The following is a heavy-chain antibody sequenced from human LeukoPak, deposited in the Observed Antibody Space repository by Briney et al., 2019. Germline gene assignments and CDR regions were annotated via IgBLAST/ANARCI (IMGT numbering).Heavy chain of an antibody. CDR2: ISGDGEST. D-gene: IGHD3-22*01. CDR3: AKDIGYDSSGYYYSDAFDI. Sequence: GGSLRLSCAASGFTFDDYAMYWVRQAPGKGLEWVSLISGDGESTYYADSVKGRFTISRDNSKNSLYLQMNSLRTEDTALYYCAKDIGYDSSGYYYSDAFDIWGQGTMVTVSS. J-gene: IGHJ3*02. V-gene: IGHV3-43*02. CDR1: GFTFDDYA.